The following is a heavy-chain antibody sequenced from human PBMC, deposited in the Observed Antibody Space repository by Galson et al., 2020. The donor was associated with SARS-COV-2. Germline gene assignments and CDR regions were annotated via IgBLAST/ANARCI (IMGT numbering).Heavy chain of an antibody. V-gene: IGHV4-59*01. CDR3: VREGITKFGVVGGWFDS. D-gene: IGHD3-3*01. J-gene: IGHJ5*01. CDR1: GGSINTYY. CDR2: LFYGGSTST. Sequence: SETLSLTCTVSGGSINTYYWSWIRQPPGKRLEWIGYLFYGGSTSTKYNPSLKSRVTISLDTSKDQFSLKLTSVTAADTAVYYCVREGITKFGVVGGWFDSWGQGTLVSVSS.